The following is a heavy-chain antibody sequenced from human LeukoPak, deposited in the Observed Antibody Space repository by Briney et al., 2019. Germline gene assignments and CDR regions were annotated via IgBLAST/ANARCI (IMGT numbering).Heavy chain of an antibody. J-gene: IGHJ5*02. CDR2: IYYSGST. CDR3: ARRGYCSSTSCYEYWFDP. V-gene: IGHV4-39*01. D-gene: IGHD2-2*01. Sequence: PSETLSLTCTVSGGSISSSSYYWGWIRQPPGQGLEWIWIIYYSGSTYDNPSLKSRLTISVDTSKNQFSLKLSSVTATDTAVYYCARRGYCSSTSCYEYWFDPWGQGTLVTVSS. CDR1: GGSISSSSYY.